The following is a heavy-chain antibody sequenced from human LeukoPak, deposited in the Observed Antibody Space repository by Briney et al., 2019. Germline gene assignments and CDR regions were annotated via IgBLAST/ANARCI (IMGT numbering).Heavy chain of an antibody. Sequence: GGSLRLSCAASGFTFSSYWMSWVRQAPGKGLEWVANIKQDGSEKYYVDSVKGRFTISRDNAKNSLYLQMNSLRAEDTAVYYCARARFGGRLRIPHHAFDIWGQGTMVTVSS. CDR3: ARARFGGRLRIPHHAFDI. CDR2: IKQDGSEK. D-gene: IGHD3-10*01. J-gene: IGHJ3*02. CDR1: GFTFSSYW. V-gene: IGHV3-7*01.